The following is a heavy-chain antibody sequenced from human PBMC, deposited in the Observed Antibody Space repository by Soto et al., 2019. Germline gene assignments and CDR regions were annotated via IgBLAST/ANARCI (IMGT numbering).Heavy chain of an antibody. Sequence: QVQLVESGGGVVQPGRSLRLSCAASGFTFSSYGMQWVRQPPGKGLEWVAVISCDGSNKYYGDSVKGRFTISRDNSQXTXXXQXXSLRAEDTAVYYCAKDEEDCSCWTQYYYFHYGLDVWGQGTSVTVSS. D-gene: IGHD6-13*01. CDR1: GFTFSSYG. V-gene: IGHV3-30*18. CDR2: ISCDGSNK. J-gene: IGHJ6*02. CDR3: AKDEEDCSCWTQYYYFHYGLDV.